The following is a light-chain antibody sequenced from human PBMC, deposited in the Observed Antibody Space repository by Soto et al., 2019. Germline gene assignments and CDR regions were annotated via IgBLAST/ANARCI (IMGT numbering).Light chain of an antibody. V-gene: IGLV2-8*01. Sequence: QSALTQPPSASGSPGQSVTISCTGTSSDIGGYNYVSWYQQYPGKAPKLMIYDVSKRPSGVPDRFSGSKSGNTASLTVSGLQAEDEADYYCCSYGGRNNLVFGGGTKPTVL. CDR2: DVS. CDR3: CSYGGRNNLV. CDR1: SSDIGGYNY. J-gene: IGLJ3*02.